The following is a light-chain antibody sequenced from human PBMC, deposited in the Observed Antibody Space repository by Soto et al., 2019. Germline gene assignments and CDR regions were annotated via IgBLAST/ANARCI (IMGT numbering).Light chain of an antibody. CDR1: QSVSSTY. CDR2: GAS. V-gene: IGKV3-20*01. CDR3: QQYGSSLWT. J-gene: IGKJ1*01. Sequence: ELVFTKSPGTLSLSPGERSTLSCRASQSVSSTYLAWYQQKPSQAPRLLIYGASTRATGIPDRFSGSGSGTDFTLTISRLEPEDFAVYYCQQYGSSLWTFGQGTKVAIK.